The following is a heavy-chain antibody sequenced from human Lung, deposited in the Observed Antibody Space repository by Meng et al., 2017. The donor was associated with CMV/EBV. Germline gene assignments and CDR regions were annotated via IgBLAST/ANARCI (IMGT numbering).Heavy chain of an antibody. D-gene: IGHD3-3*01. V-gene: IGHV4-4*02. Sequence: GSLRLSXAVSGDSINSNNWWSWVRQPPGRGLEWIGEIYQSGSTNYNLSLKSRVTISVDKSKNQFSLKLSSVTAADTAVYYCARHRDESFGITFYYYALDVWGQGTTVTFSS. J-gene: IGHJ6*02. CDR2: IYQSGST. CDR3: ARHRDESFGITFYYYALDV. CDR1: GDSINSNNW.